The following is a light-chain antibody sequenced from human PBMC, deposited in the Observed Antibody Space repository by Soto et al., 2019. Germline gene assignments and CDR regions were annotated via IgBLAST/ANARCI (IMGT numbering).Light chain of an antibody. CDR2: GAS. CDR1: QSLASNY. Sequence: EIVLTQSPGTLSLSPGARAALSCRASQSLASNYLAWYQQKPGQAPRLLIYGASDRATGIPDRFSGSGSGTDFTLTISRLEPEDLAVYYCQQYHISPPTFGQGTKVQIK. J-gene: IGKJ1*01. V-gene: IGKV3-20*01. CDR3: QQYHISPPT.